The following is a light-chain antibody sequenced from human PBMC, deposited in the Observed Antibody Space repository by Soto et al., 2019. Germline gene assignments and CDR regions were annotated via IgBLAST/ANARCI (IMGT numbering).Light chain of an antibody. J-gene: IGKJ1*01. CDR2: AAS. V-gene: IGKV1-39*01. CDR1: QSISSY. CDR3: QQSYSTLWT. Sequence: DIQMTQSPSSLSASLGGRVTSTCRASQSISSYLNWYQQKPGKAPKLLIYAASSLHSGVPSRFSGSGSGTDFTLTISSLQPEDFATYYCQQSYSTLWTFGQGTKVDIK.